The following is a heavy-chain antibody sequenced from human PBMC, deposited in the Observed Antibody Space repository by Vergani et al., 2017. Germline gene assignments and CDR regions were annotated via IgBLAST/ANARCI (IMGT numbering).Heavy chain of an antibody. V-gene: IGHV1-2*02. D-gene: IGHD6-19*01. CDR2: INPNSGGT. CDR3: AREFASRNIAVAGRVRYYFDY. J-gene: IGHJ4*02. CDR1: GYTFTGYY. Sequence: QVQLVQHGAEEKKPGASVKVSCKASGYTFTGYYMHWVRQAPGKGLEWMGWINPNSGGTNYAQKFQGRVTMTRDTSISTAYMELSRLRSDDTAVYYLAREFASRNIAVAGRVRYYFDYWGQGTLVTVSS.